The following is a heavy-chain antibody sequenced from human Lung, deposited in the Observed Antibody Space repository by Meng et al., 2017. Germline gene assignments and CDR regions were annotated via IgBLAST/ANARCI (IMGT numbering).Heavy chain of an antibody. Sequence: QVQLCQLGGEVKKLGPPGKVPGKLSGNIFTRYGITWVRQAPGQGLEWMGWISGYNGNTNYAQKLQGRVTMTTDTSTSTAYMELRSLRSDDTAVYYCARAEEEYCSGGSCPNFDFWGQGTLVTVSS. CDR2: ISGYNGNT. CDR1: GNIFTRYG. J-gene: IGHJ4*02. CDR3: ARAEEEYCSGGSCPNFDF. D-gene: IGHD2-15*01. V-gene: IGHV1-18*01.